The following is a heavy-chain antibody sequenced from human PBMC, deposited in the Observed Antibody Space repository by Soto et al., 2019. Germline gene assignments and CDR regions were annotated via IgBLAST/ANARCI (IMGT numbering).Heavy chain of an antibody. Sequence: GGSLRLSCAASGFNVKTTYMTWVRQAPGEGLEWVSVIHNSGDTHYADSVKGRVTVSKDNSKNPGYLQMSSLRAEDKAMYYSAREYSSLYPAWGQGTLVTVSS. J-gene: IGHJ1*01. CDR1: GFNVKTTY. D-gene: IGHD3-16*02. CDR2: IHNSGDT. CDR3: AREYSSLYPA. V-gene: IGHV3-53*01.